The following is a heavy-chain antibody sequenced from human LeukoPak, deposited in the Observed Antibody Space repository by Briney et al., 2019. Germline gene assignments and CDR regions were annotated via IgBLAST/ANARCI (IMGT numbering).Heavy chain of an antibody. CDR2: ISSSSSTI. D-gene: IGHD3-22*01. CDR3: ARAAWYYDSSGYPDDAFDI. Sequence: GGSLRLSCAASGFTFSIYSMNWVRQAPGKGLEWVSYISSSSSTIYYADSVKGRFTISRDNAKNSLYLQMNSLRAEDTAVYYCARAAWYYDSSGYPDDAFDIWGQGTMVTVSS. CDR1: GFTFSIYS. J-gene: IGHJ3*02. V-gene: IGHV3-48*01.